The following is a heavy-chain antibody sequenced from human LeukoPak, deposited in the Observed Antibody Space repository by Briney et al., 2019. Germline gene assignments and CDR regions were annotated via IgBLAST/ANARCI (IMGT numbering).Heavy chain of an antibody. CDR1: GFTFSTYS. CDR2: IGGSGSFI. D-gene: IGHD3-3*02. CDR3: ARLLATWDYYYMDV. Sequence: GGSLRLSCAGSGFTFSTYSIKWVRQAPGKGLEWVSHIGGSGSFIYYADSVKGRFTISRDNAKNSVYQQMNSLRDEDTAVYFCARLLATWDYYYMDVWGKGTTVTVSS. V-gene: IGHV3-48*02. J-gene: IGHJ6*03.